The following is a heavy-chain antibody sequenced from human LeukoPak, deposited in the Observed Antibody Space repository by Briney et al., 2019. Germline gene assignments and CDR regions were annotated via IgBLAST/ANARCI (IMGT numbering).Heavy chain of an antibody. CDR3: ARVRAYSGCDLFEY. D-gene: IGHD5-12*01. J-gene: IGHJ4*02. Sequence: ASETLSLTCTVSGGSISSSDFHWGWIRQSPGKGLEWIGNIFYMGSTDYNPSLESRVTISVDTSDNQFSLKVQSVTAADTAVYYCARVRAYSGCDLFEYWGQGALVTVSS. V-gene: IGHV4-39*07. CDR2: IFYMGST. CDR1: GGSISSSDFH.